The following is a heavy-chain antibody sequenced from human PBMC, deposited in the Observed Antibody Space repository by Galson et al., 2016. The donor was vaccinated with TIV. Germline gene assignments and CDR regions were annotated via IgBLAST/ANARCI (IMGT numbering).Heavy chain of an antibody. J-gene: IGHJ4*02. CDR2: IYHSGGT. V-gene: IGHV4/OR15-8*02. CDR1: GVSINNPNW. D-gene: IGHD3-22*01. Sequence: SETLSLTCDVSGVSINNPNWWTWVRQPPGKRLEWVGQIYHSGGTNYSPSLRHRVTISIDKSRNQFSLKLSSVTAADTAVYYCATALPYYDGYYFDYWGPGTLVTVSS. CDR3: ATALPYYDGYYFDY.